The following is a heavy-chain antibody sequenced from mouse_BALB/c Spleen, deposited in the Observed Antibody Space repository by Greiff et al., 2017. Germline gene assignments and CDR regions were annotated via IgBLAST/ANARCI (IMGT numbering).Heavy chain of an antibody. Sequence: QVQLQQSGAELVRPGTSVKVSCKASGYAFTNYLIEWVKQRPGQGLEWIGVINPGSGGTNYNEKFKGKATLTADKSSSTAYMQLSSLTSDDSAVYFCARRAYYYGSSYCAMDYWGQGTSVTVSS. V-gene: IGHV1-54*01. D-gene: IGHD1-1*01. CDR3: ARRAYYYGSSYCAMDY. CDR2: INPGSGGT. J-gene: IGHJ4*01. CDR1: GYAFTNYL.